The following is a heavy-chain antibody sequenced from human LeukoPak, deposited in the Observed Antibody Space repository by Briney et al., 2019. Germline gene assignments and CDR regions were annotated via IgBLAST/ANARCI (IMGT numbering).Heavy chain of an antibody. CDR1: GFTFSTYA. Sequence: GGSLRLSCAASGFTFSTYAMDWVRQAPAKGLEWVSTIGGGGPTTDYADSVKDRFTISRDNSKNTLYLQMNSLRAEDTAVYFCARGFLGGTDQYFDSWGQGTLVTVSS. CDR3: ARGFLGGTDQYFDS. J-gene: IGHJ4*02. D-gene: IGHD6-19*01. CDR2: IGGGGPTT. V-gene: IGHV3-23*01.